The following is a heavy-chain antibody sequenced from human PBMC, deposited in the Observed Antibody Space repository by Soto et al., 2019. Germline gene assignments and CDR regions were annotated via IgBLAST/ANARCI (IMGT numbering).Heavy chain of an antibody. CDR3: ARAGGVVVAATHVDFDY. Sequence: PSETPSLTCTVSGGSISSGDYYWSWIRQPPGKGLEWIGYIYYSGSTYYNPSLKSRVTISVDTSKNQFSLKLSSVTAADTAVYYCARAGGVVVAATHVDFDYWGQGTLVTVSS. V-gene: IGHV4-30-4*01. J-gene: IGHJ4*02. CDR1: GGSISSGDYY. CDR2: IYYSGST. D-gene: IGHD2-15*01.